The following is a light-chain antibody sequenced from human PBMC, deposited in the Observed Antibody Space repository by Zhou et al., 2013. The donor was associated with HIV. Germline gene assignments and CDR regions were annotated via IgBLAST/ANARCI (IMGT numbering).Light chain of an antibody. CDR3: QQSYSAPWT. CDR2: SAS. J-gene: IGKJ1*01. Sequence: DIQMTQSPSSVSASVGDRVTITCRASQGISSWLAWYQQKPGRAPKLLIYSASSLQSGVPSRFSGSGSGAEFTLNISSLQAADFATYYCQQSYSAPWTFGQGTKVEIK. CDR1: QGISSW. V-gene: IGKV1-12*01.